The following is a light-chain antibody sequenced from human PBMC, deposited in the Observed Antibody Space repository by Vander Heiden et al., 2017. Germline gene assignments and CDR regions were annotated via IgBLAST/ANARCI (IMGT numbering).Light chain of an antibody. CDR3: QQRRGT. J-gene: IGKJ3*01. V-gene: IGKV3-11*01. CDR2: DAS. CDR1: QCVSSY. Sequence: EIVLTQSPATMSLSPGERATLSCRANQCVSSYLAWYQQTPGQAPRLLIYDASNRATGIPARFSGSGSGTDFTLTISSLEPEDFAVYYCQQRRGTFGPGTKVDIK.